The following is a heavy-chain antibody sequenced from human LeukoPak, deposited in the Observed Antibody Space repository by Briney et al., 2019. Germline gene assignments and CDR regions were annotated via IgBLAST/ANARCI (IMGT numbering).Heavy chain of an antibody. J-gene: IGHJ4*02. D-gene: IGHD5-12*01. Sequence: ASVKVSCMASRCTFSSYVISWVRQAPGQGLAWVGRIIPVLGIANYAQKFQGRVTITADKSTSTAYMELSSLTSEDTAVYYCARGIVATIHFDYWGQGTLVTVSS. V-gene: IGHV1-69*04. CDR3: ARGIVATIHFDY. CDR1: RCTFSSYV. CDR2: IIPVLGIA.